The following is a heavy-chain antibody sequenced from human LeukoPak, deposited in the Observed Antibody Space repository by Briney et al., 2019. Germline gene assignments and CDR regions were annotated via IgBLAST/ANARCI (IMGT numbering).Heavy chain of an antibody. CDR2: ISLNGETT. J-gene: IGHJ4*02. V-gene: IGHV3-23*01. D-gene: IGHD6-19*01. CDR1: GFSVSSFG. CDR3: AQGFSSGWYPY. Sequence: GGSLRLSCAVSGFSVSSFGMSWVRQAPGKGLEWISAISLNGETTWYADSVKGRLTISRDNSKNTLYLQLASLRAEDTAVYYCAQGFSSGWYPYWGQGSLVSVSS.